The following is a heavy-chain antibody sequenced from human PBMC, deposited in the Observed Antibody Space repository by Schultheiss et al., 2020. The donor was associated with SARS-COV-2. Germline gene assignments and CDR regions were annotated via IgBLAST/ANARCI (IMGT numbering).Heavy chain of an antibody. J-gene: IGHJ3*02. D-gene: IGHD2-8*01. CDR2: ISSSSSYI. Sequence: GGSLRLSCAASGFTFGTYSMSWIRQAPGKGLEWVSSISSSSSYIYYADSVKGRFTISRDNARNSLYLQMNGLRAEDTALYYCARTNALYIWGQGTMVTVSS. CDR3: ARTNALYI. CDR1: GFTFGTYS. V-gene: IGHV3-21*01.